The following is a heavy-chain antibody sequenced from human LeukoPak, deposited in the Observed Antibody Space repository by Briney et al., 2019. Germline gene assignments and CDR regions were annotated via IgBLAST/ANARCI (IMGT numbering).Heavy chain of an antibody. CDR2: ISSSSSYI. D-gene: IGHD6-19*01. J-gene: IGHJ4*02. Sequence: AGSLRLSCAASGFTFSSYSMNWVRQAPGKGLEWVSSISSSSSYIYYADSVKGRFTISRDNAKNSLYLQMNSLRAEDTAVYYCARGSSSGQTDFDYWGQGTLVTVSS. CDR1: GFTFSSYS. CDR3: ARGSSSGQTDFDY. V-gene: IGHV3-21*01.